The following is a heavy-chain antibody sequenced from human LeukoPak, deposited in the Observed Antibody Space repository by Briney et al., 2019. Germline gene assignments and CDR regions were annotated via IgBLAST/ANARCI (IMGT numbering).Heavy chain of an antibody. Sequence: SETLSLTCTVSGGSISSYYWSWIRQPPGKGLEWIGYIYYSGSTNYNPSLKSRVTISVDTSKNQFSLKLSSVTAADTAVYYCARDLGGDYYDSSGYYFAYYFDYWGQGTLVTVSS. J-gene: IGHJ4*02. CDR1: GGSISSYY. CDR3: ARDLGGDYYDSSGYYFAYYFDY. D-gene: IGHD3-22*01. V-gene: IGHV4-59*12. CDR2: IYYSGST.